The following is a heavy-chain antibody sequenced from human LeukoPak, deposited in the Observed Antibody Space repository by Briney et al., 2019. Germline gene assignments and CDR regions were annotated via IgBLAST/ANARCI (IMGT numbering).Heavy chain of an antibody. D-gene: IGHD3-22*01. J-gene: IGHJ4*02. Sequence: SETLSLTCTVSGDSISTYYWSWIRQPPGKGLEWIGYIYYSGSTNYNPSLKSRVTISVDTSRNQLSLKLSSVTAADTAVYYCARAPYHYYDSSGSFFDYWGQGTLVTVSS. CDR3: ARAPYHYYDSSGSFFDY. V-gene: IGHV4-59*01. CDR2: IYYSGST. CDR1: GDSISTYY.